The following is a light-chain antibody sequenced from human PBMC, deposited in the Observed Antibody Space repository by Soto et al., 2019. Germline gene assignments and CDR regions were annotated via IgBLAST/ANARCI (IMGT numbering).Light chain of an antibody. V-gene: IGLV2-14*03. CDR2: EVT. Sequence: QSALTQPASVPGSPGQSITISCTGTSSDVGGYNFVSWYQQHPGKAPKLMIFEVTHRPSGVSDRFSGSKSGNTASLTISGLQAEDEADYYCSSYTSSITYVFGTGTKVTV. CDR3: SSYTSSITYV. CDR1: SSDVGGYNF. J-gene: IGLJ1*01.